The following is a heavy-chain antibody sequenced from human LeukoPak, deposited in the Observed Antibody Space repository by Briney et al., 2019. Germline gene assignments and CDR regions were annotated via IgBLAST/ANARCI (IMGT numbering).Heavy chain of an antibody. V-gene: IGHV3-30-3*01. J-gene: IGHJ4*02. CDR3: ASWGDF. CDR2: ISSDGGNQ. Sequence: RGSLRLSCAASGFTSNMFVMRWMPHAPGGGPEWLAVISSDGGNQYSTDSVNGRFTISRDNSKNTLYLQLDSLRAEDTAVYYCASWGDFWGQGTLVTVSS. D-gene: IGHD7-27*01. CDR1: GFTSNMFV.